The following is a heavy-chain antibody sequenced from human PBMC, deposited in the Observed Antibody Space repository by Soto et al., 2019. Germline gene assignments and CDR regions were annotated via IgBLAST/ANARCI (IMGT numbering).Heavy chain of an antibody. V-gene: IGHV4-34*01. CDR2: INHSGST. Sequence: QVQLQQWGAGLLKPSETLSLTCAVYGGSFSGYYWSWIRQPPGKGLEWIGEINHSGSTNYNPSLKSRVTISVDTSKNQFSLKLSSVTAADTAVYYCAREVPAAIRYRFDPWGQGTLVTVSS. CDR3: AREVPAAIRYRFDP. D-gene: IGHD2-2*02. CDR1: GGSFSGYY. J-gene: IGHJ5*02.